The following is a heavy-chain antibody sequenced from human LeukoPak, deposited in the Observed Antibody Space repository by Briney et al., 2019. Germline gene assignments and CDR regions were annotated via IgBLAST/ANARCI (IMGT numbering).Heavy chain of an antibody. D-gene: IGHD5-24*01. J-gene: IGHJ2*01. V-gene: IGHV4-39*07. CDR2: SYYSGST. CDR1: GCSISSSSYY. Sequence: TETLSLTCTVSGCSISSSSYYWGWIRQPPGKGLEWIGRSYYSGSTYYNPSLKSRVNISVDTSKNQFSLKLSSVTAADTAVYYCARERLPLADGHNYEENWYFDLWGRGTLVTVSS. CDR3: ARERLPLADGHNYEENWYFDL.